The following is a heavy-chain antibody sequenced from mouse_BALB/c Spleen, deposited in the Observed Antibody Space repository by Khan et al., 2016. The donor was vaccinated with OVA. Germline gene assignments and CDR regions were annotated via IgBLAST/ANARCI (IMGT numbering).Heavy chain of an antibody. CDR1: GYIFTSYW. J-gene: IGHJ2*01. CDR3: AREEALYYFGY. Sequence: QVQLKESGAELVRPGASVKLSCKTSGYIFTSYWIHWIQQRSGQGLEWIAKIYPGTDNTYYNEKLKDKATLTADKSSSTAYMQLSSLKSEDSAVYFCAREEALYYFGYWGQGTTLTVSS. CDR2: IYPGTDNT. D-gene: IGHD3-2*02. V-gene: IGHV1S132*01.